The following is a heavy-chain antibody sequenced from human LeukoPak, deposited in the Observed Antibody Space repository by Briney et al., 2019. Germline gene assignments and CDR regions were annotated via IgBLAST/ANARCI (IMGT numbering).Heavy chain of an antibody. V-gene: IGHV3-66*01. CDR1: GFTVSSNY. Sequence: RAGGSLRLSCAASGFTVSSNYMSWVRQAPGKGLEWVSVIYSGGSTYYADSVKGRFTISRDNSKNTLYLQMNSLRAEDTAVYYCARDNVVGALDYWGQGTLVTVSS. CDR2: IYSGGST. D-gene: IGHD1-26*01. CDR3: ARDNVVGALDY. J-gene: IGHJ4*02.